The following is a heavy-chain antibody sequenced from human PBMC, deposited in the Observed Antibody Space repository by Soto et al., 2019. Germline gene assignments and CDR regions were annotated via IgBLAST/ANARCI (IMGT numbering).Heavy chain of an antibody. V-gene: IGHV3-48*02. CDR1: GFSFNSYC. CDR3: ARDSSSWFDYFYYYGMDV. Sequence: GGSLRLSCAACGFSFNSYCMNWVRHATGKRLEWVSYISSSSSTIYYAVSVKGPFTISRDNAKNSLYLQMNSLRDEDTAVYYYARDSSSWFDYFYYYGMDVWGQGTTVTVSS. CDR2: ISSSSSTI. D-gene: IGHD6-13*01. J-gene: IGHJ6*02.